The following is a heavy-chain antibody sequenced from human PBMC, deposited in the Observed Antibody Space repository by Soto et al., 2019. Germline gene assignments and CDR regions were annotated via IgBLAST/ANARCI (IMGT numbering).Heavy chain of an antibody. V-gene: IGHV5-10-1*01. D-gene: IGHD3-3*02. CDR1: GYSFNSYW. CDR2: IDPSDSYT. CDR3: ARHCSTFGGYGMYV. J-gene: IGHJ6*02. Sequence: PGESLKISCKGSGYSFNSYWISWVCQMPGKGLEWMGRIDPSDSYTNYSPSFKGHVTISADKSISTDYLQWSSLKASDTAMYSCARHCSTFGGYGMYVWGQETTL.